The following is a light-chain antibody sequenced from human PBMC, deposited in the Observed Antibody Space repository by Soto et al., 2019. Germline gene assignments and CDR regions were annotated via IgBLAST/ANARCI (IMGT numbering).Light chain of an antibody. CDR2: DNN. CDR3: EALDDSLNGVV. J-gene: IGLJ2*01. CDR1: SSNIGSNT. V-gene: IGLV1-44*01. Sequence: QSVLTQPPSASGTPGQRVTISCSGSSSNIGSNTVNWYQQLPGAAPRVLIYDNNQRPSGVPDRFSGSKSGTSASLAIGGLQSDDEADYYCEALDDSLNGVVFGGGTKSPS.